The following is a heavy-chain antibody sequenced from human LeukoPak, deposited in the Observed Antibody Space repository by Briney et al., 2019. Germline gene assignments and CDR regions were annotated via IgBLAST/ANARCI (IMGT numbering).Heavy chain of an antibody. Sequence: GGSLRLSCAASGFTFSSYAMSWVRQAPGKGLEWVSAISGSGGSTYYADSVKGRFTISRDNSKNTLYLQMNSLRAEDTAVYYCAKVGPYDSSGYYEDAFDIWGQGTMVTVSS. CDR1: GFTFSSYA. CDR2: ISGSGGST. D-gene: IGHD3-22*01. CDR3: AKVGPYDSSGYYEDAFDI. J-gene: IGHJ3*02. V-gene: IGHV3-23*01.